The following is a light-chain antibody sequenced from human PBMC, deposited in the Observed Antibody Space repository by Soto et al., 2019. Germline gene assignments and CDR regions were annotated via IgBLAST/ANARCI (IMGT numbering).Light chain of an antibody. CDR2: KAS. J-gene: IGKJ1*01. V-gene: IGKV1-5*03. Sequence: DIQMTQSPSTLSGSVGDRVTITCRASQTISSWLAWYQQKPGKAPKLLIYKASTLKSGVQSRFSGSGSGTEFPLTISSLQPDDFATYYCQHYNSYSEAFGQGTKVDIK. CDR1: QTISSW. CDR3: QHYNSYSEA.